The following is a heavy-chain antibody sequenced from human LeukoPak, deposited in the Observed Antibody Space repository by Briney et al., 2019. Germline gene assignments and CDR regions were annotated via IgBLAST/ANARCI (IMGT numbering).Heavy chain of an antibody. CDR3: ASGRDYGMATALDY. CDR2: FDPEDGET. J-gene: IGHJ4*02. Sequence: ASVKVSCKVSGYTLTELSMHWVRQAPGKGLEWMGGFDPEDGETIYAQKFQGRVTMTEDTSTDTAYMELSSLRSEDTAVYYCASGRDYGMATALDYWGQGTLVTVSS. CDR1: GYTLTELS. D-gene: IGHD5-24*01. V-gene: IGHV1-24*01.